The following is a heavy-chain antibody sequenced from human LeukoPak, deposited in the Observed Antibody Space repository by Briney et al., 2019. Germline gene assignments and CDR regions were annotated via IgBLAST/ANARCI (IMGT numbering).Heavy chain of an antibody. V-gene: IGHV4-59*01. CDR2: IYYTGST. D-gene: IGHD1-26*01. J-gene: IGHJ4*02. Sequence: SETLSLTCTVSGGSISSYYWSWIRQPPGKGLELIGYIYYTGSTNYNPSLKSRVTISVDTSKNQFSPKLSSVTAADTAVYYCARRSNIVGATFYFDYWGQGTLVTVSS. CDR3: ARRSNIVGATFYFDY. CDR1: GGSISSYY.